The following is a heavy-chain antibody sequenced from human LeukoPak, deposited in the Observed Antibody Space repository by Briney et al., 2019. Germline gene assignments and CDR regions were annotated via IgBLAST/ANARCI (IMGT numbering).Heavy chain of an antibody. CDR1: GFSLSTSGVG. V-gene: IGHV2-5*02. Sequence: KESGPTLVKPTQTLTLTCTFSGFSLSTSGVGVGSIRQPPGKALECLELIYWDDDKRYSPSLKSRLTITRDTSKNQVVLTMTSMDPVDTATYYCAHWRAVAGAFDIWGQGTMVTVSS. CDR2: IYWDDDK. D-gene: IGHD6-19*01. CDR3: AHWRAVAGAFDI. J-gene: IGHJ3*02.